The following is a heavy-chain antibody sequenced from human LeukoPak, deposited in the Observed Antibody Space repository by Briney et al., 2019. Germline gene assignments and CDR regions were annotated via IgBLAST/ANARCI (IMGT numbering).Heavy chain of an antibody. V-gene: IGHV4-59*08. CDR2: IYYSGST. D-gene: IGHD3-10*01. CDR3: ARHTSYGHFDY. CDR1: GGSISSYY. J-gene: IGHJ4*02. Sequence: SETLSLTCTVSGGSISSYYWSWIRQPPGKGLEWIGYIYYSGSTNYNPSLKSRVTMSIDTSKNQFSLKLSSVTAADTAVYFCARHTSYGHFDYWGQGTLVTASS.